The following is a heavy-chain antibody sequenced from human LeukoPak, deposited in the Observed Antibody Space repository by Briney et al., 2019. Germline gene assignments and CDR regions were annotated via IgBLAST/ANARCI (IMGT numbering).Heavy chain of an antibody. D-gene: IGHD3-9*01. V-gene: IGHV3-9*01. CDR3: ARSPGYYDILTGYPINWYFDL. Sequence: GGSLRLSCAASGFTFDDYAMHWVRQAPGKGLEWVSGISWNSGSKGYADSVKGRFTISRDNAKNSLYLQMNSLRAEDTAVYYCARSPGYYDILTGYPINWYFDLWGRGTLVTVSS. CDR2: ISWNSGSK. CDR1: GFTFDDYA. J-gene: IGHJ2*01.